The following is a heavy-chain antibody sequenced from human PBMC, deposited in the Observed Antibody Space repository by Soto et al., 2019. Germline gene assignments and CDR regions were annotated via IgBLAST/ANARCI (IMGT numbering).Heavy chain of an antibody. D-gene: IGHD2-15*01. V-gene: IGHV3-23*01. J-gene: IGHJ4*02. CDR2: ISGSGGST. Sequence: QRHRYGVSGGTLINLCSRRIRNAKGKGLEWVSAISGSGGSTYYADYVKDRFTLSRDNSKNTLYLQMNSVRAEDTAVYYCAKVSGQGYCSGGSCYFFWGQGTLVSGSS. CDR3: AKVSGQGYCSGGSCYFF. CDR1: GGTLINLC.